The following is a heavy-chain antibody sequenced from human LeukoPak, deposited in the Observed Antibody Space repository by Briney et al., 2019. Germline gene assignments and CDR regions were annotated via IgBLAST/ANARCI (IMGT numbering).Heavy chain of an antibody. CDR1: GGSISSDYYY. D-gene: IGHD3-22*01. CDR2: IYCSGST. V-gene: IGHV4-61*10. Sequence: SQTLSLTCTVSGGSISSDYYYWSWIRQPAEKGLEWIGYIYCSGSTNYNPSLNSRVNILIDTSKNQFSPKLGSVTAADTAVYYCARRRVDSSGYDAFDIWGQGTMVTVSS. CDR3: ARRRVDSSGYDAFDI. J-gene: IGHJ3*02.